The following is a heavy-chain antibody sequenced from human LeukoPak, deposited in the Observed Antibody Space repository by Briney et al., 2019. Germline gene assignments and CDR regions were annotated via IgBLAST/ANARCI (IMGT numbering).Heavy chain of an antibody. CDR2: IKEDGSER. J-gene: IGHJ4*02. D-gene: IGHD3-10*01. V-gene: IGHV3-7*01. CDR3: ARLDGSGRLKGILDH. CDR1: GFTFGGYA. Sequence: GGSLRLSCAASGFTFGGYAMSWARQAPGKGLEWVANIKEDGSERYYVDSVKGRFTISRDNAKNSLYLQMNSPRVEDTAVYYCARLDGSGRLKGILDHWGQGTLVTVSS.